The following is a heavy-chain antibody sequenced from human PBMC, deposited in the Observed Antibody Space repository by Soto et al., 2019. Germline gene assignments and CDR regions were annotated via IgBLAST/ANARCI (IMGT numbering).Heavy chain of an antibody. CDR2: ISSPSTTI. J-gene: IGHJ4*02. Sequence: GGSLRLSCAASGFTFFNYSMNWVRQAPGKGLEWVSYISSPSTTIYYADSVKGRFTISRDNAKNSLYLQMNSLRAEDTAVYYCARSRAASRWKIDYWGQGTLVTVSS. CDR3: ARSRAASRWKIDY. V-gene: IGHV3-48*01. CDR1: GFTFFNYS. D-gene: IGHD2-15*01.